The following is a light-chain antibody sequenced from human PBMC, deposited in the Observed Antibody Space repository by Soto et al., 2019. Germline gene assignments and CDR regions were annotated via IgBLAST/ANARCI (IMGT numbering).Light chain of an antibody. CDR1: ESISGW. Sequence: DIEMTQSPSTLSASIGDGVTITCRASESISGWLAWYQQQPGKAPKLLIYDASNLESGVPSRFSGSGSGTEFTLAISSLQPDDFATYYCQQYNSYPWTFGQGTKVEIK. CDR3: QQYNSYPWT. J-gene: IGKJ1*01. CDR2: DAS. V-gene: IGKV1-5*01.